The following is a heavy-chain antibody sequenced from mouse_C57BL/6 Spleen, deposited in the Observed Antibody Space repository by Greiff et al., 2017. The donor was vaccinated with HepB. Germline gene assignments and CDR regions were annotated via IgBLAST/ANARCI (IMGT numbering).Heavy chain of an antibody. CDR3: ARDNYYGSSEFAY. D-gene: IGHD1-1*01. Sequence: DVKLVESGGGLVKPGGSLKLSCAASGFTFSSYAMSWVRQTPEKRLEWVATISDGGSYTYYPDNVKGRFTISRDNAKNNLYLQMSHLKSEDTAMYYCARDNYYGSSEFAYWGQGTLVTVSA. CDR2: ISDGGSYT. CDR1: GFTFSSYA. J-gene: IGHJ3*01. V-gene: IGHV5-4*01.